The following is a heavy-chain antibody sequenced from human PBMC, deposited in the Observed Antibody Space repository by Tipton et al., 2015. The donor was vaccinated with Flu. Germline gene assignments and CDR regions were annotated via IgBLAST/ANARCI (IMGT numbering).Heavy chain of an antibody. Sequence: QLVQSGGGVVQPGGSLRLSCAASGFAFSTYGMHWVRQAPGKGLEWVAYIRYDGGTKYYADSVKGRLTISRDNSKNTLYLQMSSLRAEDTAVYYCARPYYDSDTPRNDPWGQGTLVTVSS. CDR2: IRYDGGTK. CDR3: ARPYYDSDTPRNDP. D-gene: IGHD3-22*01. J-gene: IGHJ5*02. CDR1: GFAFSTYG. V-gene: IGHV3-30*02.